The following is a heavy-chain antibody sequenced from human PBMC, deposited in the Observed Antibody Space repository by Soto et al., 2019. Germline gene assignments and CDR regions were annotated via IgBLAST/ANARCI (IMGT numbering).Heavy chain of an antibody. CDR3: HPQYGMDV. CDR1: GFTFSSYG. CDR2: ISYDGSNK. Sequence: GGSLRLSCAASGFTFSSYGMHWVRQAPGKGLEWVAVISYDGSNKYYADSVKGRFTISRDNSKNTLYLQMNSLRAEDTAVYYCHPQYGMDVWGQGTTVTVSS. J-gene: IGHJ6*02. V-gene: IGHV3-30*03.